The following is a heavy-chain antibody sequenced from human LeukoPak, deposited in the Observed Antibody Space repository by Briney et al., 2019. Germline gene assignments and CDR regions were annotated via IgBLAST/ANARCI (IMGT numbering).Heavy chain of an antibody. CDR1: GASVSGSAYY. D-gene: IGHD1-26*01. J-gene: IGHJ4*02. CDR3: AKSGGYGLIDY. CDR2: IYYSGST. V-gene: IGHV4-39*01. Sequence: SETLSLTCTVSGASVSGSAYYWGWIRQPPGKGLEWIGNIYYSGSTYYNESLESRVTISIDTSKNQFSLKLNSGTAADTAMYYCAKSGGYGLIDYWGQGTLVTVSS.